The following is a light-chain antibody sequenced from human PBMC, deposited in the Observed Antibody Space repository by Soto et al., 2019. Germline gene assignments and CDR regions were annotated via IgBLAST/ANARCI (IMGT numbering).Light chain of an antibody. J-gene: IGKJ1*01. Sequence: VLMTQSPGALSMSPGDRVTLSCRASQPISGNVAWYQQKSGQAPRLLIYGASTRATGIAPRFSGSGSGTEFPLTISSLQSEDFAVYHCQQYRLWPWTFGLGTKVEI. CDR1: QPISGN. CDR2: GAS. CDR3: QQYRLWPWT. V-gene: IGKV3-15*01.